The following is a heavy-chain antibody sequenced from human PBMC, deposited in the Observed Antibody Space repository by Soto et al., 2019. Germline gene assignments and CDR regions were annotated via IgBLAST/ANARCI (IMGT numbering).Heavy chain of an antibody. Sequence: QVQLVESGGRVVQPGRSLRLSCAASGFTFSSYGMYWVRQAPGKGLEWVAVISYDGTNKYYEDSVKGRFTISRDNSKNTLYLQMNSLRAEDTAVYYCAKDDYYGSGSFYYYYGMDVWGQGTTVTASS. CDR2: ISYDGTNK. D-gene: IGHD3-10*01. V-gene: IGHV3-30*18. CDR1: GFTFSSYG. J-gene: IGHJ6*02. CDR3: AKDDYYGSGSFYYYYGMDV.